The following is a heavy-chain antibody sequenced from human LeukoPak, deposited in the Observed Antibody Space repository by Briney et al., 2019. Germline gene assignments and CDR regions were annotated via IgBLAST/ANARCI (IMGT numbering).Heavy chain of an antibody. CDR2: ISSSGATT. CDR1: GFSFETYS. J-gene: IGHJ3*01. Sequence: GGSLRLSCSASGFSFETYSMAWVRQTPGTGPEWVSTISSSGATTYYADSVKGRFTISRDNSENTMFLLMTSLRAEDTATYFCAKLSVEATKYAAFDFWGQGTMATVSS. CDR3: AKLSVEATKYAAFDF. D-gene: IGHD1-26*01. V-gene: IGHV3-23*01.